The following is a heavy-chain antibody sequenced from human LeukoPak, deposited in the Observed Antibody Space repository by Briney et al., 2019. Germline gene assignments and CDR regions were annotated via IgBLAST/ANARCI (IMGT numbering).Heavy chain of an antibody. J-gene: IGHJ4*02. Sequence: PGGSLRLSCAASGFTFSSYWMSWVRQAPGKGLERVANIKQDGSEKYYVDSVKGRFTISRDNAKNSLCLQMNSLRAEDTAVYCCARGGVVVTAMPLYYFDYWGQGTLVTVSS. V-gene: IGHV3-7*01. CDR3: ARGGVVVTAMPLYYFDY. D-gene: IGHD2-21*02. CDR1: GFTFSSYW. CDR2: IKQDGSEK.